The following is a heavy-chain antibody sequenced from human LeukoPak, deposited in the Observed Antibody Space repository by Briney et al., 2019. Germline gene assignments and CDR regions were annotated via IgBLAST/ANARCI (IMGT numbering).Heavy chain of an antibody. V-gene: IGHV3-66*01. CDR3: ARFGRFYYGSGSYSYAFDI. J-gene: IGHJ3*02. Sequence: GGSLRLSCAASGFSFRSHGMNWVRQAPGKGLEWVSLIYSSGSTDYADSVKGRFTISRDNSKNTLYPQMNSLRGEDTAVYYCARFGRFYYGSGSYSYAFDIWGQGTMVTVSS. CDR2: IYSSGST. CDR1: GFSFRSHG. D-gene: IGHD3-10*01.